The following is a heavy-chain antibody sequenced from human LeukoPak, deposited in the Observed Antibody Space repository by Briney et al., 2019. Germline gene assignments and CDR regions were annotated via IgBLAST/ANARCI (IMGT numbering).Heavy chain of an antibody. Sequence: GGSLRLSCAASEFTFSIYAMSWVRQAPGKGLEWVSSITSAGENTFYTGSVEGRFTISRDNSRNTLYLQMNSLRAEDTAIYYCAKDRPNYYGSNGHYYRRDGDYWGQGTLVTVSS. V-gene: IGHV3-23*01. CDR1: EFTFSIYA. J-gene: IGHJ4*02. D-gene: IGHD3-22*01. CDR3: AKDRPNYYGSNGHYYRRDGDY. CDR2: ITSAGENT.